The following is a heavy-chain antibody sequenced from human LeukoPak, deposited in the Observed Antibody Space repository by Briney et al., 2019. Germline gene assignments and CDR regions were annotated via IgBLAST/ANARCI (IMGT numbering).Heavy chain of an antibody. CDR1: GDSISNGHYY. J-gene: IGHJ4*02. D-gene: IGHD3-3*01. Sequence: SEALSLTCSVSGDSISNGHYYWGWIRQPPGKGLEWLATISSRGSTFYNPSLKSRVTISVDTSKNQISLNLSSVTASDTSLYYCARLNPLEHLFSFYFDSWGQGILATVSS. CDR2: ISSRGST. V-gene: IGHV4-39*01. CDR3: ARLNPLEHLFSFYFDS.